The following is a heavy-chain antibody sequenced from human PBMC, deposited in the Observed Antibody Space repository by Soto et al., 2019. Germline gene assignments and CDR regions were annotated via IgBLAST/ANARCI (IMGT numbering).Heavy chain of an antibody. CDR2: IIPIFGTA. J-gene: IGHJ3*02. CDR1: GGTFSTYA. Sequence: SVKVSCKTSGGTFSTYAISWVRQAPGQGLEWMGGIIPIFGTANSAQKFQGRVTITADESTSTAYMELSSLRSEDTAVYYCARDILRFLEWPDAFDIWGQGTMVTVSS. V-gene: IGHV1-69*13. CDR3: ARDILRFLEWPDAFDI. D-gene: IGHD3-3*01.